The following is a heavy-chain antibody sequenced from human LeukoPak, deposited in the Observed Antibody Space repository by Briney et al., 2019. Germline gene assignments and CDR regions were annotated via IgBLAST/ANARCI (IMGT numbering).Heavy chain of an antibody. Sequence: GGSLRLSCAASGFTFSSYAMSWVRQAPGKGLEWVSAISGSGGSTYYADSVKGRFTISRDNSKNTLYLQMNSLRAEDTAVYYCAKEIRSPLKPRIVKGFDPWGQGTLVTVSS. CDR2: ISGSGGST. CDR1: GFTFSSYA. V-gene: IGHV3-23*01. D-gene: IGHD1-26*01. J-gene: IGHJ5*02. CDR3: AKEIRSPLKPRIVKGFDP.